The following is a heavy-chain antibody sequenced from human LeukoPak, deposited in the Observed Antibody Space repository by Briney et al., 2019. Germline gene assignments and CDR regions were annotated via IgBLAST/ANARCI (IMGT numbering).Heavy chain of an antibody. V-gene: IGHV3-9*01. J-gene: IGHJ2*01. Sequence: GGSLRLSCAASGFTFDDYAMHWVRQAPGKGLEWVSGISWNSGSIGYADSVKGRFTISRDNAKNSLYLQMNSLRAEDTALYYCAKDLYSSGYLGWYFDLWGRGTLVTVSS. CDR3: AKDLYSSGYLGWYFDL. CDR2: ISWNSGSI. CDR1: GFTFDDYA. D-gene: IGHD3-22*01.